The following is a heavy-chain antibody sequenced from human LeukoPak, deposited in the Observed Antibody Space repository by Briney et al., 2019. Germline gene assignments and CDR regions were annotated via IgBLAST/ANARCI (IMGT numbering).Heavy chain of an antibody. CDR3: ARGEIKYSFDY. J-gene: IGHJ4*02. D-gene: IGHD5-18*01. V-gene: IGHV4-30-2*01. CDR2: IYHSGST. Sequence: SETLSLTCAVSGGSISSGGYSWSWIRQPPGKGLEWIGYIYHSGSTYYNPSLKSRVTISVDRSKNQFSLKLSSVTAADTAVYYCARGEIKYSFDYWGQGTLVTVSS. CDR1: GGSISSGGYS.